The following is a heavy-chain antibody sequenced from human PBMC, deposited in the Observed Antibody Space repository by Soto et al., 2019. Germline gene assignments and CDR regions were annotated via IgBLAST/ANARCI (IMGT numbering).Heavy chain of an antibody. D-gene: IGHD3-10*02. Sequence: SPALSLTCVICGDSVSSDSAAWNWIRQYPLRGLEWLGKTYYRSKWYSEYPMSVKSRITITPDTSKNHFSLQLKSVSPEDTAVYYCARGMFGVLFAAFDIWGPGTMVTVSS. V-gene: IGHV6-1*01. CDR1: GDSVSSDSAA. J-gene: IGHJ3*02. CDR3: ARGMFGVLFAAFDI. CDR2: TYYRSKWYS.